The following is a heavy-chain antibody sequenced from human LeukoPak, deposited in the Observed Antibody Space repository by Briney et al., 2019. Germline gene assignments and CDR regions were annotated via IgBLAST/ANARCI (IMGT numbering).Heavy chain of an antibody. Sequence: ASETLSLTRTVSSYSISSGHYWAWIRQPPGKGLEWIGSMYHSGYAYYNPSLKSRVTISVDTSKNQFSLKLSSVTAADTAVYYCARGYSSSWHVFDYWGQGTLVTVSS. CDR2: MYHSGYA. V-gene: IGHV4-38-2*02. D-gene: IGHD6-13*01. J-gene: IGHJ4*02. CDR1: SYSISSGHY. CDR3: ARGYSSSWHVFDY.